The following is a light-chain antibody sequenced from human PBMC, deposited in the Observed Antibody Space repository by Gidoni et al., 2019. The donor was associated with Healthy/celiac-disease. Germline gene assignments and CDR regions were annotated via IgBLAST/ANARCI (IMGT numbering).Light chain of an antibody. Sequence: IQLTHSPSTLSASVGDRVTITCRASQSISSWLAWYQQKPGKAPKLLIYKASSLESGVPSRFSGSGSGTEFTLTISSLQPDDFATYYCQQYNSYSPWTFXQXTKVEIK. V-gene: IGKV1-5*03. CDR1: QSISSW. CDR2: KAS. J-gene: IGKJ1*01. CDR3: QQYNSYSPWT.